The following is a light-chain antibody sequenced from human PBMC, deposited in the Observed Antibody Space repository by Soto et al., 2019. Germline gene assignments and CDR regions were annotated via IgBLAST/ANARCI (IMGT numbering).Light chain of an antibody. CDR1: QSVSNNY. J-gene: IGKJ1*01. CDR2: DAS. Sequence: EIGLTQSPGSLSLSPGERATLSCRASQSVSNNYLAWYQHKPGQAPRLLIYDASSRATGIPDRFSGSGSGTDFTLTIGRLEPEDFAVYYCQHYGTSPRTFGQGTRWIS. V-gene: IGKV3-20*01. CDR3: QHYGTSPRT.